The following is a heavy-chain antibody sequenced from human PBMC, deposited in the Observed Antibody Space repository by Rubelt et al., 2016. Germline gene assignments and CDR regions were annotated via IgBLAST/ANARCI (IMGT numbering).Heavy chain of an antibody. Sequence: QVQLQESGPGLVKPSETLSLTCTVSGGSISSYYWSWIRQPPGKGLEWIGSIYYSGSTNYNPSLKSRVTISVDTSKNQFSLKLSSVTAADTAVYYCARFPVTEGGVDYWGQGTLVTVSS. J-gene: IGHJ4*02. D-gene: IGHD1-14*01. V-gene: IGHV4-59*08. CDR1: GGSISSYY. CDR2: IYYSGST. CDR3: ARFPVTEGGVDY.